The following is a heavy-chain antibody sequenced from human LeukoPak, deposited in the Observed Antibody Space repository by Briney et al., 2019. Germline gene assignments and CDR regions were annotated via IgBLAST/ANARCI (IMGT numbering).Heavy chain of an antibody. Sequence: GGSLRLSCAASGFTFNRSWMNWVRQAPGKRLEWVANMDPSGSQKRYVDSVKGRFTISKDNPGTSLYLEMYSLRAEDTAIYYCAIWTSGNYWGQGTLVTVSS. J-gene: IGHJ4*02. D-gene: IGHD1-1*01. CDR3: AIWTSGNY. CDR1: GFTFNRSW. V-gene: IGHV3-7*01. CDR2: MDPSGSQK.